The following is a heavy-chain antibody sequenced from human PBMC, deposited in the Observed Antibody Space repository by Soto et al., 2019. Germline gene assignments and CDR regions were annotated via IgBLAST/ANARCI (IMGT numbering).Heavy chain of an antibody. D-gene: IGHD2-21*01. CDR3: AFDVKTGVVYFDN. J-gene: IGHJ4*02. CDR2: IISLFGLP. Sequence: SVKVSCKVSGGTFSTYTISWVRQAPGQGLEWMGRIISLFGLPNHAQKFQGRVTITADKSTNTSYLEMTGLRSEDTAVYYCAFDVKTGVVYFDNWGKGTLVTVSS. CDR1: GGTFSTYT. V-gene: IGHV1-69*02.